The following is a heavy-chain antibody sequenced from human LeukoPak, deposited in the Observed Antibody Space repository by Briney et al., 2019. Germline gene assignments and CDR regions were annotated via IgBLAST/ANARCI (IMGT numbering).Heavy chain of an antibody. Sequence: PSETLSLTCTVSGGSISSYYWSWIRQPPGKGLEWIGYIYYSGSTNYNPSLKSRVTISVDTSTNQFSLKLSSVTAADTAVYYCARGGLTWFGESDDGGYFDYWGQGTLVTVSS. D-gene: IGHD3-10*01. CDR2: IYYSGST. CDR3: ARGGLTWFGESDDGGYFDY. J-gene: IGHJ4*02. V-gene: IGHV4-59*01. CDR1: GGSISSYY.